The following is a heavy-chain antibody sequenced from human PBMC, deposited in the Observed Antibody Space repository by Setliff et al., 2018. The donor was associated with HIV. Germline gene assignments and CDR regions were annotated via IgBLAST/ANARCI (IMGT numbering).Heavy chain of an antibody. CDR2: IYYSGST. D-gene: IGHD3-22*01. CDR3: ARLWAYYDRSGRTAFDV. V-gene: IGHV4-59*08. J-gene: IGHJ3*01. Sequence: SETLSLTCTVSGGSISSHYWSWIRQPPGKGLEWIGYIYYSGSTNYNPSLKSRVTISGDTSKNHFSLKLTSVTAADTAVYYCARLWAYYDRSGRTAFDVWGQGTMVTVSS. CDR1: GGSISSHY.